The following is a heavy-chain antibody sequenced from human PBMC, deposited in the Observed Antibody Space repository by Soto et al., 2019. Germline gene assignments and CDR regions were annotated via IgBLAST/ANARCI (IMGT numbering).Heavy chain of an antibody. V-gene: IGHV1-58*01. CDR2: IVVGSGNT. CDR1: GFTFTSSA. CDR3: AADPGYDSSGYYYWFDP. D-gene: IGHD3-22*01. Sequence: SVKVSCKASGFTFTSSAVQWLRQARGQRLEWIGWIVVGSGNTNYAQKFQERVTITRDMSTSTAYVELSSLRSEDTAVYYCAADPGYDSSGYYYWFDPWGQGTLVTVSS. J-gene: IGHJ5*02.